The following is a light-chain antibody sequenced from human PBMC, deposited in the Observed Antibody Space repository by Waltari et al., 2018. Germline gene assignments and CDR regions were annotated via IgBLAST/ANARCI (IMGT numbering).Light chain of an antibody. J-gene: IGLJ1*01. CDR2: EGS. CDR1: RSDVGIYNL. CDR3: CSYAGSPFV. V-gene: IGLV2-23*01. Sequence: QSALTQPASVSGSPGQSITISCTGTRSDVGIYNLVAWYQQHPGKAPKLMIYEGSKRPSGVSSRFSGSKTGNTASLTISGLQAEDDADYYCCSYAGSPFVFGTGTKVTVL.